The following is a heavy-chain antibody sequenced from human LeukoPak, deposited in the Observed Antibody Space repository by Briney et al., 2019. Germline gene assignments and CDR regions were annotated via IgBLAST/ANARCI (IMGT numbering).Heavy chain of an antibody. CDR3: ATSLSGWGTYHYMKV. D-gene: IGHD1-26*01. CDR2: INSDGSST. V-gene: IGHV3-74*01. Sequence: GGSLRLSCAASGFTFSSYWMHWVRQAPGKGLVWVSRINSDGSSTSYADSVRGRFTLSRDSAKNSLYLQMNSLRAEDMAIYYCATSLSGWGTYHYMKVWGTGTTVTISS. J-gene: IGHJ6*03. CDR1: GFTFSSYW.